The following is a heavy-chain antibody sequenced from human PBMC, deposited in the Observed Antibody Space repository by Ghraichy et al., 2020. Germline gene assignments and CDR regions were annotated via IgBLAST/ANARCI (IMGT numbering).Heavy chain of an antibody. V-gene: IGHV3-21*01. CDR1: GFTFSSHN. CDR2: NSGSSTYI. D-gene: IGHD6-19*01. CDR3: ARDSSGSIDY. Sequence: GGSLRLSCAASGFTFSSHNMIWVRQAPGKGLEWVSSNSGSSTYIYYADSLKGRFTISRDNAKNSLYLQMNSLRAEDTAVYYCARDSSGSIDYWGQGTLVTVSS. J-gene: IGHJ4*02.